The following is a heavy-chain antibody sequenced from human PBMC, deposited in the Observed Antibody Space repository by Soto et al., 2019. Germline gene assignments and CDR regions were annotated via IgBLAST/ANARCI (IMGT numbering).Heavy chain of an antibody. CDR3: ARDAVGWYFDL. V-gene: IGHV3-74*01. Sequence: EVQLVESGGGLVQPGGSLRLSCAASGFTFSRYWMHWVRQAPGKGLVWVSRINSDGSSTSYGDSVKGRYTISRDNAKNTLYLQMNSLRAEDTAVYYCARDAVGWYFDLWGRGTLVTFSS. J-gene: IGHJ2*01. CDR2: INSDGSST. CDR1: GFTFSRYW. D-gene: IGHD3-10*01.